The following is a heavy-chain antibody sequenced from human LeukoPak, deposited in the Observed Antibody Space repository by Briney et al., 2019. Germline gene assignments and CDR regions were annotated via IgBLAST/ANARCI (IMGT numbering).Heavy chain of an antibody. CDR2: IYYSGST. V-gene: IGHV4-59*01. D-gene: IGHD1-26*01. Sequence: PSETLSLTCTVSGGSISSYYWSWIRQPPGKGLEWIGYIYYSGSTNYNPSLKSRVTISVDTSKNQFSLKLSSVTAADTAVYCCARVRATSHNWYFDLWGRGTLVTVSS. CDR1: GGSISSYY. CDR3: ARVRATSHNWYFDL. J-gene: IGHJ2*01.